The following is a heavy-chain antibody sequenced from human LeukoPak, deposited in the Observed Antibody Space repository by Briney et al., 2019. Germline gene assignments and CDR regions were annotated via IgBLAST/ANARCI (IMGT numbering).Heavy chain of an antibody. V-gene: IGHV4-4*07. CDR3: ARDSLVAPINYYYGMDV. Sequence: PSETLSLTCTVSGGSISSYYWSWIRQPAGKGLEWIGRIYTSGSTNYNPSLKSRVTMSVDTSKNQFSLKLSSVTAADTAVYYCARDSLVAPINYYYGMDVWGQGTTVTVSS. CDR1: GGSISSYY. J-gene: IGHJ6*02. D-gene: IGHD5-12*01. CDR2: IYTSGST.